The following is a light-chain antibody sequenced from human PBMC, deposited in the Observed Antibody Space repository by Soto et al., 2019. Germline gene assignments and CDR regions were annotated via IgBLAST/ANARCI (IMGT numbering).Light chain of an antibody. CDR2: GAS. CDR3: QQYNNSPRT. Sequence: EIVMTQSPATLSVSPGERATLSCRASQSVSSNLAWYQQKPGQAPRLLIYGASTRATGIPARFSGSGSGTEFTLTISSLQSEVFAVYSCQQYNNSPRTFGQGTKVDIK. CDR1: QSVSSN. V-gene: IGKV3-15*01. J-gene: IGKJ1*01.